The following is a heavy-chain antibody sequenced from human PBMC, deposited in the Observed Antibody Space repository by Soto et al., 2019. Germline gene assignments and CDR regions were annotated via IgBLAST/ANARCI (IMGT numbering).Heavy chain of an antibody. J-gene: IGHJ4*02. D-gene: IGHD2-21*01. Sequence: QVQLVQSGAEVKKPGSSVKVSCKASGGTFSSYAISWVRQAPGQGLEWMGGIIPIFGTANYVQKFQGRVTITADESTSTAYMELSSLRSEDTAVYYCARGTSDGEEWRPLYYFDYWGQGTLVTVSS. V-gene: IGHV1-69*01. CDR2: IIPIFGTA. CDR1: GGTFSSYA. CDR3: ARGTSDGEEWRPLYYFDY.